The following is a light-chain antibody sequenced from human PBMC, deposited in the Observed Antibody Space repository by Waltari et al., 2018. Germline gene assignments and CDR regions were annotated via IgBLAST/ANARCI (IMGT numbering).Light chain of an antibody. V-gene: IGKV3-15*01. J-gene: IGKJ2*02. Sequence: IVITQSPATLSVSPGERATLSCRARQSVSSNLARYQQKPGQAPRLLIYGASTRATGIPARFSGSGCGTEFTLTISSLQSEDFAVYYCQQYNNWPPKGTFGQGTKLEIK. CDR2: GAS. CDR3: QQYNNWPPKGT. CDR1: QSVSSN.